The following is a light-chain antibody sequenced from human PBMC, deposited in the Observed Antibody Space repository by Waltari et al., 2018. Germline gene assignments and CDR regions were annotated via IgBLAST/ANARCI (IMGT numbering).Light chain of an antibody. CDR3: QSYDRSLSGSV. V-gene: IGLV1-40*01. CDR1: SSNLGAGYD. J-gene: IGLJ3*02. Sequence: QSVLTQPPSVSGAPGQRVTISCTWSSSNLGAGYDVHWYQHFPGAGPNLSIYSDTPRPSGVPDRFSGSKAGTSASLAVTGLQADDEADYYCQSYDRSLSGSVFGGGTKLTVL. CDR2: SDT.